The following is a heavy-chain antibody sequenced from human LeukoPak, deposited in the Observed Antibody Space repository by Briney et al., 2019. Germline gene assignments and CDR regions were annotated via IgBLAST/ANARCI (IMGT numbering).Heavy chain of an antibody. J-gene: IGHJ4*02. D-gene: IGHD3-22*01. CDR2: IYYSGST. CDR3: ARSCDYYDSSGYYCFFDY. Sequence: SETLSLTCTVSGGSISSSSYYWCWIRQLPGKGLEWTGSIYYSGSTYYNPSLKSRVTISVDTSKNQFSLKLSSVTAADTAVYYCARSCDYYDSSGYYCFFDYWGQGTLVTVSS. CDR1: GGSISSSSYY. V-gene: IGHV4-39*01.